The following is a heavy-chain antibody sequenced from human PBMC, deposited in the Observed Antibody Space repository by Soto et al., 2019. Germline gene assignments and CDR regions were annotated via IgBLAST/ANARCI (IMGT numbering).Heavy chain of an antibody. V-gene: IGHV1-18*01. J-gene: IGHJ5*02. CDR1: GYTFTSYG. Sequence: ASVKVSCKASGYTFTSYGISWVRQAPGQGLEWMGWIGAYNGNTNYAQKLQGRVTMTTDTSTSTAYMELRSLRSDDTAVYYCAREDFDWLNEKSWFDPWGQGTLVSVGS. D-gene: IGHD3-9*01. CDR3: AREDFDWLNEKSWFDP. CDR2: IGAYNGNT.